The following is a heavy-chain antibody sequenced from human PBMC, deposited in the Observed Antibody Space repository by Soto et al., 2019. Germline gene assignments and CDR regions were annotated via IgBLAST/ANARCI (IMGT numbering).Heavy chain of an antibody. CDR3: ATSQKGYNWNYFDH. D-gene: IGHD1-1*01. CDR2: VFHTGFT. CDR1: GGSVSGSYYY. V-gene: IGHV4-39*01. Sequence: TLSLTCAVSGGSVSGSYYYWAWLRQSPGRGPEWIGSVFHTGFTSYNPSLESRVSVSVDTSKSQFSLKLSAVTASDTAVYYCATSQKGYNWNYFDHWGQGALVTVSS. J-gene: IGHJ4*02.